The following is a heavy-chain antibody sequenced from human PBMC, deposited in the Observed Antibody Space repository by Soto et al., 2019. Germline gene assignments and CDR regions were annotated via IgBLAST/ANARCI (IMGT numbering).Heavy chain of an antibody. CDR3: ARSDYGDNLYYFDY. Sequence: PGESLKISCKGSVYSFTSYWIGWVRQMPGKGLEWMGIIYLGDSDTRYSPSFQGQVTISADKSISTTYLQWSSLKASDTAMYYCARSDYGDNLYYFDYWGQGTLVTVSS. D-gene: IGHD4-17*01. J-gene: IGHJ4*02. V-gene: IGHV5-51*01. CDR2: IYLGDSDT. CDR1: VYSFTSYW.